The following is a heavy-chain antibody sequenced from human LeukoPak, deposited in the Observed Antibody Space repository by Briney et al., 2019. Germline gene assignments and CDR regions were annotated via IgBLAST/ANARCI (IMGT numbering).Heavy chain of an antibody. CDR2: INPNSGGT. Sequence: ASVKVSCXASGYTFTGYYMHWVRQAPGQGLEWMGRINPNSGGTNYAQKFQGRVTMTRDTSISTAYMELSRLRSDDTAVYYCAGPRYGSGSYYNADFFDYWGQGTLVTVSS. CDR1: GYTFTGYY. J-gene: IGHJ4*02. CDR3: AGPRYGSGSYYNADFFDY. D-gene: IGHD3-10*01. V-gene: IGHV1-2*06.